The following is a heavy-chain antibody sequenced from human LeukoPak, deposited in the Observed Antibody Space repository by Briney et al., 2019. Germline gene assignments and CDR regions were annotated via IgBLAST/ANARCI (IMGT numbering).Heavy chain of an antibody. Sequence: GTSLRLSCAASGFTLSVSGMHWVRQAPGKGLEWVAVITYDGITTYFDDSVKGRFTISRDTSKSMLYLQMNSLRPEDTAVYYCVKEQSSGNYRTADFWGQGTLVTVSS. J-gene: IGHJ4*02. V-gene: IGHV3-30*18. D-gene: IGHD3-10*01. CDR3: VKEQSSGNYRTADF. CDR1: GFTLSVSG. CDR2: ITYDGITT.